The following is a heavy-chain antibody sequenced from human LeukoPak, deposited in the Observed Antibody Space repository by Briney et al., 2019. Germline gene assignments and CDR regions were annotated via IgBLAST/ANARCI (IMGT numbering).Heavy chain of an antibody. CDR1: GFTFDDYD. CDR2: IKQDGSEK. CDR3: ARDRLDDFWSGYWSYYYYYMDV. Sequence: PGGSLRLSCAVSGFTFDDYDMRWVRQPPGKGREWVANIKQDGSEKYYVDSVKGRFTISRDNAKNSLYLQVNSLRAEDTAVYYCARDRLDDFWSGYWSYYYYYMDVWGKGTTVTVSS. J-gene: IGHJ6*03. V-gene: IGHV3-7*01. D-gene: IGHD3-3*01.